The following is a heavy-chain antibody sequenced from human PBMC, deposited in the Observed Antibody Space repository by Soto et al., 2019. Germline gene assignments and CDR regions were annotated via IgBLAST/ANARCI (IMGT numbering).Heavy chain of an antibody. V-gene: IGHV1-18*01. CDR1: GYTFTSYG. D-gene: IGHD3-16*01. CDR3: ARAHCDYVSNYYCAMDV. CDR2: ISAYNENT. J-gene: IGHJ6*02. Sequence: QVQLVQSGAEVKKPGASVKVSCKASGYTFTSYGFTWVRQAPGQGLEWMGWISAYNENTKYAQKLQGRVTMTTDTSTTTAYMELRSLKTDDTAVYYCARAHCDYVSNYYCAMDVWGQGTTVTVSS.